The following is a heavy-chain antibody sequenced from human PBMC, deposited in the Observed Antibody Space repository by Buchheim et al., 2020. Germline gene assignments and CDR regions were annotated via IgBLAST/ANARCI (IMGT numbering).Heavy chain of an antibody. V-gene: IGHV3-30-3*01. CDR1: GFTFSSYA. CDR3: AKEEQWLAHDYYGMDV. J-gene: IGHJ6*02. Sequence: QVQLVESGGGVVQPGRSLRLSCAASGFTFSSYAMHWVRQAPGKGLEWVAVISYDGSNKYYADSVKGRFTISRDNSKNTLYLQMNSLRAEDTAVYYCAKEEQWLAHDYYGMDVWGQGTT. D-gene: IGHD6-19*01. CDR2: ISYDGSNK.